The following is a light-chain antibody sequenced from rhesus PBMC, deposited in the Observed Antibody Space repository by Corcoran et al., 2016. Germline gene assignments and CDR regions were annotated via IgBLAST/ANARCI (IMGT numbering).Light chain of an antibody. CDR1: QGINNY. J-gene: IGKJ3*01. Sequence: DIQMTQSPSSLAASVGDTVTITCRASQGINNYVSWYQQKPGKAPKALLQYASSMETGVPSRFSGSGSGTDYTLTISSLQPEDIATYYCQQYNNSPFTFGPGAKLDIK. CDR2: YAS. V-gene: IGKV1-66*01. CDR3: QQYNNSPFT.